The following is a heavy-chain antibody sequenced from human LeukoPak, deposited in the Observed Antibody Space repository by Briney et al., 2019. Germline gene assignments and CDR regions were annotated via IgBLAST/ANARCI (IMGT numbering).Heavy chain of an antibody. CDR1: GFTFDDYG. Sequence: GGSLRLSCAASGFTFDDYGMSWVRQAPGKGLEWVATIKEDGSEKYYVDSVKGRFTISRDNAKNSLYLQMNSLRAEDTAVYYCARDQNNIVVVVAAFDYWGQGTLVTVSS. J-gene: IGHJ4*02. CDR3: ARDQNNIVVVVAAFDY. D-gene: IGHD2-15*01. CDR2: IKEDGSEK. V-gene: IGHV3-7*01.